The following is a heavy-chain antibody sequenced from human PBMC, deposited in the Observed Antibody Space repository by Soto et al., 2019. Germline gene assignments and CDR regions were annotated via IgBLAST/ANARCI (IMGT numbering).Heavy chain of an antibody. D-gene: IGHD4-17*01. V-gene: IGHV4-30-4*01. CDR2: IYYSGST. Sequence: PSETLSLTCTVSGGSISSGDYYWSWIRQPPGKGLEWIGYIYYSGSTYYNPSLKSRVTISVDTSKNQFSLKLSSVTAADTAVYYCARADYGGNSDAARFDYSGQGTLVTVSS. CDR1: GGSISSGDYY. J-gene: IGHJ4*02. CDR3: ARADYGGNSDAARFDY.